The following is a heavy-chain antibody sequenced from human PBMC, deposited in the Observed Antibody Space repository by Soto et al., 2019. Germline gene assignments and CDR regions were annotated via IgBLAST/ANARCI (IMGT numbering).Heavy chain of an antibody. V-gene: IGHV3-64*02. Sequence: EVSLRLSCAASALSFSSYAMHWSRQAKGKGLEYVSAISSKGGSTYYADSVKCRFNISRDNSKNMLYLHMGSLRAEDMAVYYCARGGITRTTNDYYGRDGWAKGTTVTVSS. D-gene: IGHD1-7*01. CDR1: ALSFSSYA. CDR2: ISSKGGST. J-gene: IGHJ6*01. CDR3: ARGGITRTTNDYYGRDG.